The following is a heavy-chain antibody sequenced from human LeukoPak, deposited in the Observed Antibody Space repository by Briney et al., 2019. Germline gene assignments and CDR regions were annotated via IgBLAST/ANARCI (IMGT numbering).Heavy chain of an antibody. D-gene: IGHD1-26*01. Sequence: GRSLRLSCAESGFTFSSYGMHWVRQAPGKGLEWVAVIWYDGSNKYYADSVKGRFTISRDNSKNTLYLQMNSLRAEDTAVYYCARDQYSGSYYGDYWGQGTLVTVSS. V-gene: IGHV3-33*01. CDR3: ARDQYSGSYYGDY. CDR2: IWYDGSNK. J-gene: IGHJ4*02. CDR1: GFTFSSYG.